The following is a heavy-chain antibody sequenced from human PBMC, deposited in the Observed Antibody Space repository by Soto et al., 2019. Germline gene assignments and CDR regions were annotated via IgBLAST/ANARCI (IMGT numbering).Heavy chain of an antibody. D-gene: IGHD1-1*01. V-gene: IGHV1-3*01. CDR3: ARDLEVLEYYYMDV. CDR1: GYTFTSYA. J-gene: IGHJ6*03. Sequence: ASVKVSCKASGYTFTSYAMHWVRQAPGQRLEWMGWINAGNGNTKYSQEFQGRVTITRDTSASTAYMELSSLRSEDTAVYYCARDLEVLEYYYMDVWGKGTTVTVSS. CDR2: INAGNGNT.